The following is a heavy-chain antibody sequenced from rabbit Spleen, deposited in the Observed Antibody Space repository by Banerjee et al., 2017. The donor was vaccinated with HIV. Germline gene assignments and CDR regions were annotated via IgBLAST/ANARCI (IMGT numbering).Heavy chain of an antibody. D-gene: IGHD8-1*01. CDR2: VDIGTSGFT. CDR3: ARDASSSFSSYGMDL. CDR1: GLDFSGDSY. V-gene: IGHV1S40*01. Sequence: QSLEESGGGLVKPGASLTVTCKASGLDFSGDSYDSYMCWVRQAQGKGLEWIACVDIGTSGFTYFAGRAKGRLSISKTSSTTVTLQMTSLTAADTAAYFCARDASSSFSSYGMDLWGPGTLVTVS. J-gene: IGHJ6*01.